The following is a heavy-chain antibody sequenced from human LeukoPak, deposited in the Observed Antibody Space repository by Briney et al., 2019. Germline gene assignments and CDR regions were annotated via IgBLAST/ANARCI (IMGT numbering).Heavy chain of an antibody. CDR2: ITLSSTTI. V-gene: IGHV3-48*01. CDR3: AREPTYSSSWYTSCDY. Sequence: GGSLRLSCAASGFTFSSYSMHWVRQAPGKGLEWVSYITLSSTTIYYADSVKGRFTISRDNAKNSLYLQMNSLRAEDTAVYYCAREPTYSSSWYTSCDYWGQGTLVTVSS. CDR1: GFTFSSYS. D-gene: IGHD6-13*01. J-gene: IGHJ4*02.